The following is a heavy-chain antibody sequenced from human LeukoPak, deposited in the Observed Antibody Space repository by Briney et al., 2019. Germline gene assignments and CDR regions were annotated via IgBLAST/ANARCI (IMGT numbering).Heavy chain of an antibody. J-gene: IGHJ5*02. D-gene: IGHD3-10*01. Sequence: SETLSLTCTVSGGSISSYYWSWIRQPPGKGLEWIGYIYYSGSTNYNPSLKSRVTISVDTSKNQFSLKLSSVTAADTAVYYCARGLPELLWFGELRGGHSWFDPWGQGTLVTVSS. V-gene: IGHV4-59*01. CDR3: ARGLPELLWFGELRGGHSWFDP. CDR2: IYYSGST. CDR1: GGSISSYY.